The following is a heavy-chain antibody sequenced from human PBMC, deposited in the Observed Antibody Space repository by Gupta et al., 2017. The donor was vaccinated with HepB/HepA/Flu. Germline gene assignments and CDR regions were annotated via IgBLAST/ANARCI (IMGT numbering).Heavy chain of an antibody. V-gene: IGHV3-74*01. D-gene: IGHD2-15*01. CDR3: ARDRRYCSGGNCP. CDR1: GFNLSNNW. Sequence: EVQMVESGGGLVQPGGSLRLSCAASGFNLSNNWMHWVRQAPGRGLVWVSCIHSDGSTTNYADSVKGRFTISRDNAKNTLYLQMNSLRAEDTAVYYCARDRRYCSGGNCPWGQGTLVTVSS. J-gene: IGHJ5*02. CDR2: IHSDGSTT.